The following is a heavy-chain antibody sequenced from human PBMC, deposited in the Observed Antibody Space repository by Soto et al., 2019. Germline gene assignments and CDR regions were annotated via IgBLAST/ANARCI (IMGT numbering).Heavy chain of an antibody. CDR3: AKDRREETAMDGFDY. D-gene: IGHD5-18*01. CDR1: GFIFTNYA. Sequence: GESLKISCAASGFIFTNYAMNWVRQAPGKGLEWVSAISGSGGSTYSADSVTGRFTISRDNSKKTLYLQMNSLRADDTAVYYCAKDRREETAMDGFDYWGQGTLVTVSS. V-gene: IGHV3-23*01. CDR2: ISGSGGST. J-gene: IGHJ4*02.